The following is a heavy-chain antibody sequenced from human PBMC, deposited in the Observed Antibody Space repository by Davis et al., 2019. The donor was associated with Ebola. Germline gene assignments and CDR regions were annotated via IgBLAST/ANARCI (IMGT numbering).Heavy chain of an antibody. J-gene: IGHJ5*02. CDR2: VYSSGST. D-gene: IGHD3-9*01. V-gene: IGHV4-39*07. Sequence: GSLRLSCAASGFTFSSYGMHWIRQPPGKGLEWIGTVYSSGSTYYTPSLKSRVTISVDTSKNQFSLKLSSVTAADTAVYYCARGLNYDILTWFYFDPWGQGTLVTVSS. CDR1: GFTFSSYG. CDR3: ARGLNYDILTWFYFDP.